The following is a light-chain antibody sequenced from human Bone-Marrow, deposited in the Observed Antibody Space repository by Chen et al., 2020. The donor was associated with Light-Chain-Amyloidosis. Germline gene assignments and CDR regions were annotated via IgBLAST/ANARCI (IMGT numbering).Light chain of an antibody. Sequence: SYELTQPPSVSVSPGQTARITCSGDALPKQYAYWYQQKPGQAPELVIYKDSERPSGIPERFSGSSSGTTVTLTISGVQAEDEADYYCQSADSSDLGVFGGGTKLTVL. V-gene: IGLV3-25*03. J-gene: IGLJ3*02. CDR2: KDS. CDR1: ALPKQY. CDR3: QSADSSDLGV.